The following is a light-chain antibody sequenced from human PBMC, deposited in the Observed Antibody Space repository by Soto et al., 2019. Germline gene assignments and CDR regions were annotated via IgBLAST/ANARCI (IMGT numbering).Light chain of an antibody. CDR3: QQYNGYPWT. CDR2: DAS. J-gene: IGKJ1*01. CDR1: RRISSW. Sequence: DIQMTQSPSTLSASVGDRVTITCRASRRISSWLAWYQQQPGKAPKLLVYDASTLQSGVPSSFSGNGSGTEFTLTISRLQPEDLATYFCQQYNGYPWTFGQGTRVGIK. V-gene: IGKV1-5*01.